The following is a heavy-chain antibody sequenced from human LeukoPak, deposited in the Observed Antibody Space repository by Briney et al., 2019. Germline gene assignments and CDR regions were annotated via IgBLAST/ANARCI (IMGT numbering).Heavy chain of an antibody. CDR2: IIPIFGTA. V-gene: IGHV1-69*01. CDR3: AKKTDYDLEFDY. J-gene: IGHJ4*02. Sequence: ASVRVSCKASGGTFSSYAISWVRQAPGQGVEWMGGIIPIFGTANYAQKFQGRVTITADESTSTAYMELSSLRSEDTAVYYCAKKTDYDLEFDYWGQGTLVTVSS. D-gene: IGHD4-17*01. CDR1: GGTFSSYA.